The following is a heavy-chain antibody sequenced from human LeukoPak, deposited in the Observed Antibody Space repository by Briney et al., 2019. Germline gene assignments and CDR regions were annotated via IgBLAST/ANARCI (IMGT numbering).Heavy chain of an antibody. CDR1: GESLSSGSNY. V-gene: IGHV4-61*02. D-gene: IGHD1-1*01. CDR3: AKRDWNEAFDY. CDR2: IHTSGST. J-gene: IGHJ4*02. Sequence: ASETLSLTCTVSGESLSSGSNYWNWIRQPAAKGLKWIGRIHTSGSTNCNPSLKSRVTMSVDLSKNQFSLEMTSMTAADTAVYYCAKRDWNEAFDYWGQGTLVTVSS.